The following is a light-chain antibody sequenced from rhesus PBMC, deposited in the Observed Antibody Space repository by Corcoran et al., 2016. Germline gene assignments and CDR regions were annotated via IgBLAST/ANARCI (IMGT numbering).Light chain of an antibody. CDR3: QQGYNTPLT. V-gene: IGKV1-18*01. J-gene: IGKJ4*01. Sequence: DIQMTQSPSSLSASVGDKVTIPCRASQGISSWLAWYQQKPGKAHKLLIYADSSLPSGVPSRFIGSGSGTDYTLTSSSLQPEDFATYYCQQGYNTPLTFGGGTKVEIK. CDR2: ADS. CDR1: QGISSW.